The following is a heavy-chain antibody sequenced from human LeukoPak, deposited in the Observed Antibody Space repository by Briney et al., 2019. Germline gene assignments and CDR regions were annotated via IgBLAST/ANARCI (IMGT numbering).Heavy chain of an antibody. J-gene: IGHJ5*01. CDR3: ARRFDW. CDR1: GFSFTAYS. Sequence: PGGSLRLSRAASGFSFTAYSMNWVRQAPGRGLEWISYIGPGGDIYYADSVTGRFTVSRDTAKNSLYLQMNGLRVEDTAVYYCARRFDWWGQGTLVTVSS. V-gene: IGHV3-48*01. CDR2: IGPGGDI.